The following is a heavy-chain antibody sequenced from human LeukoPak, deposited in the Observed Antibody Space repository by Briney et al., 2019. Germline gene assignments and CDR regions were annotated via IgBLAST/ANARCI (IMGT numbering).Heavy chain of an antibody. CDR3: AKGPGLNWFDP. V-gene: IGHV3-23*01. Sequence: GGSLRLSCAASGFTFSSYAMSWVRQAPGKGLEWVSGISSGGSTYYADSVKGRFTISRDSSKNTLYLQMNSLRAEDTAVYYCAKGPGLNWFDPWGQGTLVTVSS. CDR1: GFTFSSYA. J-gene: IGHJ5*02. CDR2: ISSGGST. D-gene: IGHD3-9*01.